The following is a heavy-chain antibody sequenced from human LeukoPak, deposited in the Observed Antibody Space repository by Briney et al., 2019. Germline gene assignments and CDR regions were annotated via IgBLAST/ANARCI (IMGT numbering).Heavy chain of an antibody. CDR2: ISGSGGTT. Sequence: GGSLRLSRAASGFTFSTYAMHWVRQAPGKGLEWVSGISGSGGTTYYADSVKGRFTISRDNSKNTLYLQMNYLRAEDTALYYCAKNIAAPSTPFDYWGQGTLASVPS. D-gene: IGHD6-13*01. J-gene: IGHJ4*02. CDR3: AKNIAAPSTPFDY. CDR1: GFTFSTYA. V-gene: IGHV3-23*01.